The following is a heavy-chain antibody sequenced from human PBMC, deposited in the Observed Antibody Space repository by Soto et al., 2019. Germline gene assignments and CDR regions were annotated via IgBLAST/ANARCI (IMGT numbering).Heavy chain of an antibody. D-gene: IGHD2-15*01. J-gene: IGHJ4*02. Sequence: EVQLLESGGGLVQPGGSLRLSCAASGFTFSSYAMSWVRQAPGKGLEWVSAISGSGDSTYYADSVKGRFTISRDNSKNTLYLQMRRLRAEDTAVYYCAKDMRCSGGSCYSDFDYWGQGTLVTVSS. CDR2: ISGSGDST. V-gene: IGHV3-23*01. CDR3: AKDMRCSGGSCYSDFDY. CDR1: GFTFSSYA.